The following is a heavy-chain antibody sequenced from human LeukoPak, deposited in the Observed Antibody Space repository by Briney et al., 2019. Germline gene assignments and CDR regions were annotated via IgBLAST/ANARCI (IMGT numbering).Heavy chain of an antibody. CDR2: IASDSSSK. CDR3: ARDGGGPDAFDI. Sequence: GGSLRLSCAASGFTFSINSFNWVRQAPGKGLEWVSHIASDSSSKHYADSVRGRFTTSRDNAANTLYLHMNSLRAEDTAVYYCARDGGGPDAFDIWGQGTMVTVS. V-gene: IGHV3-48*01. J-gene: IGHJ3*02. CDR1: GFTFSINS.